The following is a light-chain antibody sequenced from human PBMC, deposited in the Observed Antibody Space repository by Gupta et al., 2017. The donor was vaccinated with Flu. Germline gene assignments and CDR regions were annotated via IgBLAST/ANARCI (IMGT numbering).Light chain of an antibody. CDR1: QSVRSN. V-gene: IGKV3-15*01. CDR3: QQYEDWPPST. Sequence: ATLYVSPGESATLSCRASQSVRSNLAWYKQKPGQAPRLLIYGAGIRDTDVPARFSGRGSGKDFTLTISSGESQDVAVYYCQQYEDWPPSTFGQGTKVEMK. J-gene: IGKJ1*01. CDR2: GAG.